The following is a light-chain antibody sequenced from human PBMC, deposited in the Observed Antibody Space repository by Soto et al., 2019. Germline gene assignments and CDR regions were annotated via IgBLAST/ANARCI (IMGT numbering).Light chain of an antibody. V-gene: IGKV3-11*01. CDR3: HQRKSWPRT. Sequence: EIVLTQSPATLSSSPVERATLSCRASQTVSNKLAWYQHKPGQASRLLIYDTSNKATGIPARFSGSGSGTDFTLTISRLEPEDFAVYYCHQRKSWPRTFGQGTKVDIK. CDR1: QTVSNK. CDR2: DTS. J-gene: IGKJ1*01.